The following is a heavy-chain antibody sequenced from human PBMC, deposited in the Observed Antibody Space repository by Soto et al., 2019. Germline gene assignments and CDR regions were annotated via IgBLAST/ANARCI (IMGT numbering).Heavy chain of an antibody. Sequence: ASVKVSYKASGYTFTGYYMHWVRQAPGQGLEWMGWINPNSGGTNYAQKFQGRVTMTRDTSISTAYMELSRLRSDDTAVYYCARGGRYYDSSGYTPLGYWGQGTLVTVSS. J-gene: IGHJ4*02. CDR2: INPNSGGT. CDR3: ARGGRYYDSSGYTPLGY. D-gene: IGHD3-22*01. CDR1: GYTFTGYY. V-gene: IGHV1-2*02.